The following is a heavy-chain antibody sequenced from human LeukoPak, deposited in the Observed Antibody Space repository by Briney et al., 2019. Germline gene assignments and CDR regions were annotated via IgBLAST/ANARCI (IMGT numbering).Heavy chain of an antibody. CDR3: ARAGSGWDFDY. Sequence: SETLSLTCAVYGGSFSGYYWSWIRQHPGKGLEWIGYIYYSGSTYYNPSLKSRVTISVDSSKNQFSLKLSSVTAADTAVYYCARAGSGWDFDYWGQGTLVTVSS. D-gene: IGHD6-19*01. CDR2: IYYSGST. J-gene: IGHJ4*02. V-gene: IGHV4-31*11. CDR1: GGSFSGYY.